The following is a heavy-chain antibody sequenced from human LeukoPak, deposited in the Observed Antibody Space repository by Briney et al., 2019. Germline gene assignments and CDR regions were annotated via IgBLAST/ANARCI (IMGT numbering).Heavy chain of an antibody. D-gene: IGHD5-18*01. J-gene: IGHJ6*03. V-gene: IGHV1-2*02. CDR2: INPNSGGT. CDR1: GYTFTNYV. CDR3: ARESGGYSYGYPYYYYYYMDV. Sequence: GASVKVSCKASGYTFTNYVISWVRQAPGQGLEWMGWINPNSGGTNYAQKFRGRVTMTRDTSISTAYMELSRLRSDDTAVYYCARESGGYSYGYPYYYYYYMDVWGKGTTVTVSS.